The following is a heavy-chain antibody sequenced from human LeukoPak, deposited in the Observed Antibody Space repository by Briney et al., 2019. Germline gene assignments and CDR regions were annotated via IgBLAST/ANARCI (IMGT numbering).Heavy chain of an antibody. V-gene: IGHV1-69*04. J-gene: IGHJ4*02. CDR3: ARDPSIGHSSSWPFDY. D-gene: IGHD6-13*01. CDR1: GGTFSSYA. Sequence: ASVKVSCKASGGTFSSYAISWVRQAPGQGLEWMGRIIPILGIANYAQKFQGRVTITADKSTSTAYMELSSLRSEDTAVYYCARDPSIGHSSSWPFDYWGQGTLVTVSS. CDR2: IIPILGIA.